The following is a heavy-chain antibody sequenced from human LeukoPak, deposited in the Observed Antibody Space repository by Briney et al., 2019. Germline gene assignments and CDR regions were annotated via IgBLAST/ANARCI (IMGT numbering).Heavy chain of an antibody. CDR1: GFTFSSYS. V-gene: IGHV3-21*01. J-gene: IGHJ4*02. CDR3: AREYSSGWYFGIFDS. CDR2: ISSSSSYI. D-gene: IGHD6-19*01. Sequence: GGSLRLSCAASGFTFSSYSMNWVRQAPGKGLEWVSSISSSSSYIYYADSVKGRFTISRDNAKNSLYLQMNSLRAEDTAVYYCAREYSSGWYFGIFDSWGQGTLVTVSS.